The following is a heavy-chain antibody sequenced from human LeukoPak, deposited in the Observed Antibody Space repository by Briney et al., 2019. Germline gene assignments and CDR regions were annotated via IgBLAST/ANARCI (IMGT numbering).Heavy chain of an antibody. V-gene: IGHV1-2*02. D-gene: IGHD3-10*01. CDR3: AREFYGSGRPLDY. Sequence: ASVKVSCKASGYTFTGYYMHWVRQAPGQGLEWMGWINPNSGGTNYAQKFQGRVTMTRDTSISTAYMELSRLRSDDTAVYYCAREFYGSGRPLDYWGQGTLVTVSS. J-gene: IGHJ4*02. CDR1: GYTFTGYY. CDR2: INPNSGGT.